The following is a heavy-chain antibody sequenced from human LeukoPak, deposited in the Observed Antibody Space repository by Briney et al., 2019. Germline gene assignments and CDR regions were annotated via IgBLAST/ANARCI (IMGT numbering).Heavy chain of an antibody. CDR2: ISYDGSNK. V-gene: IGHV3-30*04. CDR1: GFTFSSYA. D-gene: IGHD2-2*01. Sequence: GGSLRLSCAASGFTFSSYAMHWVRQAPGKGLEGVAVISYDGSNKYYADSVKGRFTISRHNSKNTLYLQMNSLRAEDTAVYYCATNIVVVPALFDYWGQGTLVTVSS. CDR3: ATNIVVVPALFDY. J-gene: IGHJ4*02.